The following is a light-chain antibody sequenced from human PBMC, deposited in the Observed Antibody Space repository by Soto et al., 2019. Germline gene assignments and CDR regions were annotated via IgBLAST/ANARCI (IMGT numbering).Light chain of an antibody. J-gene: IGKJ1*01. V-gene: IGKV3-20*01. CDR1: QTVSSNY. CDR3: QKYNNWPLV. Sequence: EIVLTQSPGTLSLSPGERATLSCRASQTVSSNYLAWYQQKPGQAPRLLIYAASTRATGIPDRFSGSGSGTDFTLSISSLQSEDFAVYYCQKYNNWPLVFGHGTKVEVK. CDR2: AAS.